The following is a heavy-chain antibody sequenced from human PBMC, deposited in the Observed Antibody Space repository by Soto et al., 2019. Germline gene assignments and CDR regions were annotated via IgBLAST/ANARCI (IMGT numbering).Heavy chain of an antibody. CDR3: ARGARLGYYDSSGYCFDP. CDR1: GFAVGSNF. D-gene: IGHD3-22*01. Sequence: GGSLRLSCAASGFAVGSNFMSWVRQAPGKGLEWVSLIYAGGSTYYADSVKGRFTISRDKSKNTLYLQMNSLRAEDTALFYCARGARLGYYDSSGYCFDPWGQGTLVTVSS. J-gene: IGHJ5*02. V-gene: IGHV3-66*01. CDR2: IYAGGST.